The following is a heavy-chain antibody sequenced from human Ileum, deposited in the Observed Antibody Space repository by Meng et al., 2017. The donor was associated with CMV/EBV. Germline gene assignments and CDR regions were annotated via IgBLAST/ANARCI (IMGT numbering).Heavy chain of an antibody. J-gene: IGHJ4*02. CDR3: AREGGYDSSGYDPMGY. Sequence: ASVKVSCKASGYTFTGYYMHWVRQAPGQGLEWMGWINPNSGGTNYAQKFQGRVTMTRDPSISTAYMELSRLRSDDTAVYYCAREGGYDSSGYDPMGYWGQGTLVTVSS. CDR1: GYTFTGYY. V-gene: IGHV1-2*02. D-gene: IGHD3-22*01. CDR2: INPNSGGT.